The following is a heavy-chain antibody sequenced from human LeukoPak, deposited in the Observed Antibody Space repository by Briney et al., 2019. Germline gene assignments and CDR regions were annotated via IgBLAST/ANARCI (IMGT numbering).Heavy chain of an antibody. CDR1: GYTFTGYY. J-gene: IGHJ4*02. V-gene: IGHV1-2*02. CDR3: ARAWGYSYGPHFDY. CDR2: INPNSGGT. D-gene: IGHD5-18*01. Sequence: ASVKVSCKASGYTFTGYYMHWVRQAPGQGLEWMGWINPNSGGTNYAQKFQGRVTMTRDTSISTAYMELSRLRSDDTAVYYCARAWGYSYGPHFDYWGQGTLVTASS.